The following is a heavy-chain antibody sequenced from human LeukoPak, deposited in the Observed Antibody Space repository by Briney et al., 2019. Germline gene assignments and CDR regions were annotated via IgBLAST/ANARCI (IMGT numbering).Heavy chain of an antibody. Sequence: GGSLRLSCAASGFTFSSYAMHWVRQASGKGLEYVSAISSNGGSTYYANSVKGRFTISRDNSKNTLYLQMGSLRAEDMAVCYCARTLSSSWYYYYYMDVWGKGTTVTVSS. CDR1: GFTFSSYA. CDR3: ARTLSSSWYYYYYMDV. CDR2: ISSNGGST. D-gene: IGHD6-13*01. V-gene: IGHV3-64*01. J-gene: IGHJ6*03.